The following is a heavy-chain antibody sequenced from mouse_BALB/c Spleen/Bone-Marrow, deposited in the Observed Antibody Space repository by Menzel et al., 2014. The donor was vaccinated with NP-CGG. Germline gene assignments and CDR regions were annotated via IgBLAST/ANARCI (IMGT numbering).Heavy chain of an antibody. J-gene: IGHJ4*01. CDR3: ARSTMITTGYYYAMDY. D-gene: IGHD2-4*01. CDR2: ISSGSSTI. Sequence: EVKVVESGGGLVQPGGSRKVSCAASGFTFSSFGMHWVRQAPEKGLEWVAYISSGSSTIYYADTVKGRFTISRDNPKNTLFLKMTSLRSEDTAMYYCARSTMITTGYYYAMDYWGQGTSVTVSS. CDR1: GFTFSSFG. V-gene: IGHV5-17*02.